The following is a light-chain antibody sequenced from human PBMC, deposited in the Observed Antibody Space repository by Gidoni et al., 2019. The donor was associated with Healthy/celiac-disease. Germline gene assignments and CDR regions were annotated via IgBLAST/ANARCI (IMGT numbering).Light chain of an antibody. CDR3: QQSYSTPH. V-gene: IGKV1-39*01. CDR2: AAS. CDR1: QSISSY. J-gene: IGKJ4*01. Sequence: DIQMTQSPSSLSASVGDRVTITCRASQSISSYLNWYQQKPGKASKLLIYAASSLQSGVPSRFSGSGSGTDFTLTISSLQPEDFATYYCQQSYSTPHFGGXTKVEIK.